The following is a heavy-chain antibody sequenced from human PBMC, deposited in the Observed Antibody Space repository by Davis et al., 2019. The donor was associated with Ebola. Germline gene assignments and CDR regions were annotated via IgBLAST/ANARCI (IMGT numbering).Heavy chain of an antibody. J-gene: IGHJ5*02. D-gene: IGHD2-2*01. CDR3: ARAVGPCSTSSCLTWFGP. CDR1: GYSITRSDW. Sequence: PSETLSLTCAVSGYSITRSDWWGWIRQSPGKGLEWIGYIHYRGNTKDNPSLQSRFTMSVDTSKNQFSLNLKSVTAFDSAIYYCARAVGPCSTSSCLTWFGPWGQGIVVTVSS. CDR2: IHYRGNT. V-gene: IGHV4-28*06.